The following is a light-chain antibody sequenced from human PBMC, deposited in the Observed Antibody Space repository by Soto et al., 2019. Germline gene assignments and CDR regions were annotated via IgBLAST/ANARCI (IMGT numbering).Light chain of an antibody. J-gene: IGKJ1*01. V-gene: IGKV1-39*01. Sequence: DIQMTQSPSSLSASVGDRVTITCRASQSIDNFLHWYQRKPGKAPNLLIYTASSLQSGVPSRFSGSGSGTDFTLTINSLQPEDFATYYCHQTYTMPRTFGQGTKLEVK. CDR1: QSIDNF. CDR3: HQTYTMPRT. CDR2: TAS.